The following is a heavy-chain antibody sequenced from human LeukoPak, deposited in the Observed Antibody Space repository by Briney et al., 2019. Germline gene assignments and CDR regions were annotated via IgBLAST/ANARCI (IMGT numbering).Heavy chain of an antibody. J-gene: IGHJ4*02. CDR2: IKEDGSEKK. D-gene: IGHD5-12*01. V-gene: IGHV3-7*04. Sequence: PGGSLRLSCAASGSTFSSYWMSWVRQAPGKGLEWVANIKEDGSEKKYYEDSVKGRFTISRDNTKKSLYLQMNSLRAVDTAMYYCARGGYRYEYWGQGTLVTVSS. CDR3: ARGGYRYEY. CDR1: GSTFSSYW.